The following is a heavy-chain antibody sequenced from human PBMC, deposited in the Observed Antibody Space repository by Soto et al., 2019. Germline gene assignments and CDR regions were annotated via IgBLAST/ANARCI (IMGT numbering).Heavy chain of an antibody. CDR3: ARADRTLVTSYSLDV. J-gene: IGHJ6*02. D-gene: IGHD2-21*02. Sequence: SETLSLTCAVYGGSFSGYYWTWIRQPPGKGLEWIGEINHSGTINFNPSLKSRLTISLDTSKKHFSLKLSSVADADTAAYYCARADRTLVTSYSLDVWGQGTTVTVSS. CDR1: GGSFSGYY. V-gene: IGHV4-34*01. CDR2: INHSGTI.